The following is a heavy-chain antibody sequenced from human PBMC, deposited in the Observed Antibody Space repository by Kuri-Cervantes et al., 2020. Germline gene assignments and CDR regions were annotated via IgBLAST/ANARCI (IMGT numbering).Heavy chain of an antibody. Sequence: GSLRLSCTVSGGSISSYYWSWIRQPPGKGLEWIGYIYYSGSTNYNPSLKSRVTISVDTSKSQFSLKLSSVTAADTAVYYCARGGTTVTDYYFDYWGQGALVTVSS. J-gene: IGHJ4*02. CDR2: IYYSGST. V-gene: IGHV4-59*08. D-gene: IGHD4-17*01. CDR1: GGSISSYY. CDR3: ARGGTTVTDYYFDY.